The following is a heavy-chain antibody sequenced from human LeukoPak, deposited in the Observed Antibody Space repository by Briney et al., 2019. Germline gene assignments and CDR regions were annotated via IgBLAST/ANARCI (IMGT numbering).Heavy chain of an antibody. V-gene: IGHV4-34*01. CDR2: INHSGST. Sequence: SETLSLTCAVYGGSFSGFYWSWIRQPPGKGLEWIGKINHSGSTNYNPSLKSRVTISVDTSKNQYSLMLSSVTAADTAVYYCARGIVNTAVAGTFGYWGQGTLVTVSS. CDR3: ARGIVNTAVAGTFGY. D-gene: IGHD6-19*01. CDR1: GGSFSGFY. J-gene: IGHJ4*02.